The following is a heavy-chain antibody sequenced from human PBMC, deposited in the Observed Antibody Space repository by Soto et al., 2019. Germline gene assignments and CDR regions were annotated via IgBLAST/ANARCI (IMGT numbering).Heavy chain of an antibody. CDR2: IYYSGST. CDR3: ARLENWNDPLWD. V-gene: IGHV4-59*08. Sequence: QVQLQELGPGLVKPSETLSLTCTVSGGSISSYYWSWIRQPPGKGLEWIGYIYYSGSTNSNPSLKSRGTVSVDTSKNQFPLKLRPVTAADTAVYYCARLENWNDPLWDWGQGTLVTVSS. D-gene: IGHD1-1*01. J-gene: IGHJ4*02. CDR1: GGSISSYY.